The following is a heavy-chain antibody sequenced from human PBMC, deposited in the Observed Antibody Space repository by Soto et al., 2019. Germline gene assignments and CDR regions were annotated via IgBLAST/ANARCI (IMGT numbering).Heavy chain of an antibody. J-gene: IGHJ4*02. Sequence: HPGGSLRFSCAASGSIFSNYWMSWVRQAPGKGLEWVANINEDGSEKYYVDSVKGRFSISRDNAKNSLFLQMNSLRGEDTALYYCATVGKFWGSLRYLDYWGQGTLVTVSS. CDR1: GSIFSNYW. D-gene: IGHD3-16*01. CDR2: INEDGSEK. CDR3: ATVGKFWGSLRYLDY. V-gene: IGHV3-7*01.